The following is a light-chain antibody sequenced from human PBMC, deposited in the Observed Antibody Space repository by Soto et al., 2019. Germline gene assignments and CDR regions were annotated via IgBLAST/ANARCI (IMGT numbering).Light chain of an antibody. Sequence: EIMMTQSPATLSVSPGERATLSCRARQSVSNKLAWYQQQPGLAPRLLIYGASTRATGIPARFSGSGSGTEFTLNISSLQSEDFAVYYCQQYNNWPPRYTFGQGTKLEIK. V-gene: IGKV3-15*01. CDR1: QSVSNK. J-gene: IGKJ2*01. CDR3: QQYNNWPPRYT. CDR2: GAS.